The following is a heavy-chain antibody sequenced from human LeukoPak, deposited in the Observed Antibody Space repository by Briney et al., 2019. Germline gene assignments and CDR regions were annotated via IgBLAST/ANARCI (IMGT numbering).Heavy chain of an antibody. V-gene: IGHV1-18*01. J-gene: IGHJ4*02. Sequence: ASVKVSSKASGYTVTTFGITWVRQAPGQGLEWMGWISAYTGNTYYAPKFQGRLTITTDPSTTTGHMELTSLRSDDTAVYFCARVASTTCDCPDYFDFWGQGTRVTVSS. CDR3: ARVASTTCDCPDYFDF. D-gene: IGHD2-2*01. CDR2: ISAYTGNT. CDR1: GYTVTTFG.